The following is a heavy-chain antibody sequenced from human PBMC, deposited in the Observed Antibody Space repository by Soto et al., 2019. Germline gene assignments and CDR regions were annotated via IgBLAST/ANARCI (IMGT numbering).Heavy chain of an antibody. CDR2: INAGNGNT. Sequence: SVKVSCKASGYTFTSYAMHWVRQAPGQRLEWMGWINAGNGNTKYSQKFQGRVTITRDTSASTAYMELSSLRSEDTAVYYCARDRVDGSSLTAFDYWGPGPLLTVST. CDR1: GYTFTSYA. V-gene: IGHV1-3*01. CDR3: ARDRVDGSSLTAFDY. D-gene: IGHD6-13*01. J-gene: IGHJ4*02.